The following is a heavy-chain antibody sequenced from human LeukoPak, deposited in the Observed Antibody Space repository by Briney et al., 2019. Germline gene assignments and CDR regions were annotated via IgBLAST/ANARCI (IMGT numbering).Heavy chain of an antibody. CDR3: ARVGADCSDGNCY. CDR2: ISTYNGNT. CDR1: GYTFTNYY. J-gene: IGHJ4*02. Sequence: GASVKVSCKASGYTFTNYYIHWVRQAPGQGLEWMGWISTYNGNTNYAQSLQGSVTMTTDTSTSIAYMELRSLTSDDTAVYYCARVGADCSDGNCYWGQGTLVTVSS. D-gene: IGHD2-15*01. V-gene: IGHV1-18*04.